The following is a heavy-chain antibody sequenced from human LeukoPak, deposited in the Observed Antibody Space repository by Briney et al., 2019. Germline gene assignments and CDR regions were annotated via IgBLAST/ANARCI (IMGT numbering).Heavy chain of an antibody. CDR1: GFILSNHW. Sequence: GSSLRLSCAASGFILSNHWMTWVRQAPEKGLEWVANIKQDGYEKYYVDSVKGRFTISRDNAKNSLYLQMNSLRADDTAIYYCARDKIVGPTTLDYWGQGTLVTVSS. D-gene: IGHD1-26*01. V-gene: IGHV3-7*01. CDR3: ARDKIVGPTTLDY. CDR2: IKQDGYEK. J-gene: IGHJ4*02.